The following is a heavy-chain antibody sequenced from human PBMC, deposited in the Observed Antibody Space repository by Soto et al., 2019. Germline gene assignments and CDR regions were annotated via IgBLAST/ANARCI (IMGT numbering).Heavy chain of an antibody. CDR3: ARGEQLYHYYYGMDV. CDR2: INTGSGNT. Sequence: ASVKVSCKASGYSFTTHAMIWVRQAPGQRPEWMGWINTGSGNTRYSPKFQGRVNITRDTSASTAYMELSSLKSEDTAVYYCARGEQLYHYYYGMDVWGQGSTVTVSS. CDR1: GYSFTTHA. J-gene: IGHJ6*02. V-gene: IGHV1-3*04.